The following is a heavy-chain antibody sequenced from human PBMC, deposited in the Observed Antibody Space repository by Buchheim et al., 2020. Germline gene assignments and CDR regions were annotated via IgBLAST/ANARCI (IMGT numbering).Heavy chain of an antibody. CDR2: IWIDGSNK. CDR1: GFTFSIYG. CDR3: ARQGYGSGSLDY. D-gene: IGHD3-10*01. Sequence: QVQLVESGGGVVQPGRSLRLSCAASGFTFSIYGMHWVRQAPGKGLEWVAVIWIDGSNKYYADSVKGRFTISRDNSKNMLYLQMNSLRAEDTAVYYFARQGYGSGSLDYWGQGTL. V-gene: IGHV3-33*01. J-gene: IGHJ4*02.